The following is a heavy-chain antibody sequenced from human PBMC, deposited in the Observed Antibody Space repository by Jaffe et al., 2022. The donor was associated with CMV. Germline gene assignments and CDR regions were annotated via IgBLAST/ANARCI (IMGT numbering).Heavy chain of an antibody. Sequence: QVQLVESGGGVVQPGRSLRLSCAASGFTFSSYGMHWVRQAPGKGLEWVAVIWYDGSNKYYADSVKGRFTISRDNSKNTLYLQMNSLRAEDTAVYYCARDRREVWFGESGRTSYYYGMDVWGQGTTVTVSS. D-gene: IGHD3-10*01. V-gene: IGHV3-33*01. J-gene: IGHJ6*02. CDR1: GFTFSSYG. CDR3: ARDRREVWFGESGRTSYYYGMDV. CDR2: IWYDGSNK.